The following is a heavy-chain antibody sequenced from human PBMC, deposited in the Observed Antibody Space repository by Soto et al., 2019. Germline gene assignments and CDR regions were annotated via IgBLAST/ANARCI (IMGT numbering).Heavy chain of an antibody. CDR3: TRPPLGCSGGSCNSDCYHGMDV. J-gene: IGHJ6*02. CDR1: GFSFSDSA. D-gene: IGHD2-15*01. Sequence: EVQLVESGGGLVQPGGSLKLSCAASGFSFSDSAIHWVRQASGKGLEWVGRIRSKANSSATAYAASVKGRFTISRDDSKNTAYLQMNSLKTEDTAVYYCTRPPLGCSGGSCNSDCYHGMDVWGQGTTVTVSS. V-gene: IGHV3-73*02. CDR2: IRSKANSSAT.